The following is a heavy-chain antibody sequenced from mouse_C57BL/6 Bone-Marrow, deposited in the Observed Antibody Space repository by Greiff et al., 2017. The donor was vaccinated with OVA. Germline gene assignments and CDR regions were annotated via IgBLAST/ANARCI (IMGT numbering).Heavy chain of an antibody. CDR3: ARERVYDYDGGYWYFDV. CDR1: GYTFTDYY. D-gene: IGHD2-4*01. Sequence: SGPELVKPGASVKISCKASGYTFTDYYMNWVKQSHGKSLEWIGDINPNNGGTSYNQTFKGKATLPVDKSSSTAYMELRSLTSEDSAVYYCARERVYDYDGGYWYFDVWGTGTTVTVSA. CDR2: INPNNGGT. J-gene: IGHJ1*03. V-gene: IGHV1-26*01.